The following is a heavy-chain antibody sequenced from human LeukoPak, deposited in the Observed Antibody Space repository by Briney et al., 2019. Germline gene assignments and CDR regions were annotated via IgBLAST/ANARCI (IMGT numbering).Heavy chain of an antibody. D-gene: IGHD5-24*01. Sequence: PSETLSLTCAVYGGSFSGYYWSWLRQPPGKGLEWIGEINHSGSTNYNPSLKSRVTISVDTSKNQFSLKLSSVTAADTAVYYCARGGRWLQFRPFDYWGQGTLVTVSS. V-gene: IGHV4-34*01. CDR3: ARGGRWLQFRPFDY. J-gene: IGHJ4*02. CDR2: INHSGST. CDR1: GGSFSGYY.